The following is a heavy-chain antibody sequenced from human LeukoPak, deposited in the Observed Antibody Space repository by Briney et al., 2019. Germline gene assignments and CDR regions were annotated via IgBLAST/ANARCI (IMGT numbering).Heavy chain of an antibody. V-gene: IGHV4-59*12. CDR1: GDSINRYY. CDR3: ARDRYYYGSGSYYSFYYYYYMDV. CDR2: IYFSGST. D-gene: IGHD3-10*01. J-gene: IGHJ6*03. Sequence: SETLFLTCTVSGDSINRYYWSWIRQPPGKGLEWIGYIYFSGSTNYNPSLKSRVTMSVDTSKSQFSLKLSSVTAADTAVYYCARDRYYYGSGSYYSFYYYYYMDVWGKGTTVTISS.